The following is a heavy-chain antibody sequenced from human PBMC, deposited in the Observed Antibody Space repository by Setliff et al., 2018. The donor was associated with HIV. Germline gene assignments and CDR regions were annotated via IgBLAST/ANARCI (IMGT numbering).Heavy chain of an antibody. J-gene: IGHJ6*03. CDR3: TRDGAYSGYVTPHYFYYIDV. V-gene: IGHV3-49*04. D-gene: IGHD3-22*01. CDR2: IRSKVYGGTT. CDR1: GFTFGDYA. Sequence: GGSLRLSCTASGFTFGDYAMSWVRQAPGKGLEWVGFIRSKVYGGTTEYAASVKGRFTISRDDSKSIAYLQMNSLKTEDTAVYYCTRDGAYSGYVTPHYFYYIDVWGKGTAVTVSS.